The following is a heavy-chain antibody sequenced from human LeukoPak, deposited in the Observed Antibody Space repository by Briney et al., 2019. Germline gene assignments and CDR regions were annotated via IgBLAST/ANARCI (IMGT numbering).Heavy chain of an antibody. Sequence: GGSLRLSCAASGFTFSSYSMNWVRQAPGKGLEWVSYISSSSSTIYYADSVKGRFTISRDNAKNSLYLQMNSLRAEDTAVYYCARGHDYGGNSVDYWGQGTLVTVSS. D-gene: IGHD4-23*01. J-gene: IGHJ4*02. V-gene: IGHV3-48*01. CDR3: ARGHDYGGNSVDY. CDR1: GFTFSSYS. CDR2: ISSSSSTI.